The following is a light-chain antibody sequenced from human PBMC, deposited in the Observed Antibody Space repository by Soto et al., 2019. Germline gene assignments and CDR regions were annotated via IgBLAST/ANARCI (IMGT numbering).Light chain of an antibody. CDR1: QSVSGY. J-gene: IGKJ4*01. CDR3: QERSNWRLT. Sequence: EIVLTQSPATLSLSPGERATLSCRASQSVSGYLAWYQQKPGQAPRLLIYDTSNRATGIPARFSGSGSGTDFTLTISSLEPEDCAVYYCQERSNWRLTFGGGTKVEIK. CDR2: DTS. V-gene: IGKV3-11*01.